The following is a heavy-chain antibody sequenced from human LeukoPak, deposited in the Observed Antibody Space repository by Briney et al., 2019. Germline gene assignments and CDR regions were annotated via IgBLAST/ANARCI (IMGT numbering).Heavy chain of an antibody. CDR1: GGSFSGYY. J-gene: IGHJ6*04. V-gene: IGHV4-34*01. Sequence: SETLSLTCAVYGGSFSGYYWSWIRQPPGKGLEWLGEINHSGSTNYNPSPKSRVTISVDTSKNQFALKLSSVTAADTAVYYCARGFTGHGMDVWGKATTVTVSS. CDR3: ARGFTGHGMDV. CDR2: INHSGST.